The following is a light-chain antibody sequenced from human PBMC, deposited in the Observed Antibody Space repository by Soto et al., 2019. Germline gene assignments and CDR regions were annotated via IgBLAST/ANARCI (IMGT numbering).Light chain of an antibody. V-gene: IGLV1-47*01. J-gene: IGLJ2*01. Sequence: QAVVTQPPSASGPPGQRVTISCSGSSSNMGRNYVYWYQQIPGKAPKLLMYRNSQRPSGVPDRFSGSKSGTSASLAISGLRSEDEADYYCAAWDDSLSGYEVFGGGTQLTVL. CDR1: SSNMGRNY. CDR3: AAWDDSLSGYEV. CDR2: RNS.